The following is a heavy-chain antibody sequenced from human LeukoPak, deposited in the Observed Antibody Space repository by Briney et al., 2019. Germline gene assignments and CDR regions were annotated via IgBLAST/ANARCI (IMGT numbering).Heavy chain of an antibody. CDR1: GGSISSYY. Sequence: PSETLSLTCTVSGGSISSYYWSWIRQPPGKGLEWIGYIYYSGSTNYNPSLKSRVTISVDTSKNQFSLKLSSVTAADTAVYYCARVSDVTILGVVQKPRFDYWGQGTLVTVSS. J-gene: IGHJ4*02. CDR3: ARVSDVTILGVVQKPRFDY. V-gene: IGHV4-59*01. D-gene: IGHD3-3*01. CDR2: IYYSGST.